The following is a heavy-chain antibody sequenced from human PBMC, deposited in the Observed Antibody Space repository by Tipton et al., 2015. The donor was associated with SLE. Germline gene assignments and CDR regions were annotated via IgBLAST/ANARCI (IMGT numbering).Heavy chain of an antibody. CDR2: ISGSGGST. CDR1: GFTFSNAW. J-gene: IGHJ4*02. Sequence: GSLRLSCAASGFTFSNAWMSWVRQAPGKGLEWVSAISGSGGSTYYADSVKGRFTISRDNSKNTLYLQMNSLRAEDTAVYYCAKDGAGGLPLYSSSLTGFDYWGQGTPVTVSS. V-gene: IGHV3-23*01. CDR3: AKDGAGGLPLYSSSLTGFDY. D-gene: IGHD6-13*01.